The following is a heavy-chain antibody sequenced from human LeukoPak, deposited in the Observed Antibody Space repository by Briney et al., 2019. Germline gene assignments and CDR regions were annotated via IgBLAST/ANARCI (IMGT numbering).Heavy chain of an antibody. J-gene: IGHJ5*02. D-gene: IGHD2-15*01. CDR2: ISSSGSTI. Sequence: PGGSLRLSCAASGFTFSSYEMNWVRQAPGKGLEWVSYISSSGSTIYYADSVKGRFTISRDNAKNSLYLQMNSLRAEDTAVYYCAKSRGGSFPGGFDPWGHGTLVTISS. V-gene: IGHV3-48*03. CDR3: AKSRGGSFPGGFDP. CDR1: GFTFSSYE.